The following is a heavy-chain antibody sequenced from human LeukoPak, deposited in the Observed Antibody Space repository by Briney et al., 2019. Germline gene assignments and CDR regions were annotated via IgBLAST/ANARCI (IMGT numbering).Heavy chain of an antibody. J-gene: IGHJ3*02. CDR3: AKGFRATTVTTQGTQADDAFDI. CDR2: ISYDGSKK. CDR1: GFTFSSYA. D-gene: IGHD4-17*01. V-gene: IGHV3-30-3*01. Sequence: PGRSLRLSCAASGFTFSSYAMHWVRQAPGKGLDWVAVISYDGSKKYYADSVKGRFTVSRDNSKNTLDLQMNSLRAEDTAVYYCAKGFRATTVTTQGTQADDAFDIWGQGTMVTVSS.